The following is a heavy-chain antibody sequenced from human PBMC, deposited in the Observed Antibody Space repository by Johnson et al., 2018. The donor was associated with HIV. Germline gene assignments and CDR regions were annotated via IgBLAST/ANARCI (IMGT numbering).Heavy chain of an antibody. CDR3: AQGYYDVSSGSDDAFDI. D-gene: IGHD3-22*01. Sequence: QVQLVESGGGVVQPGRSLRLTCAASGFTFSFYAMHWVRQAPGKGLEWVALILSDGSNKYYADSVTGRFTISIDNSKNTLSMQIHSLRAEDTAVYYCAQGYYDVSSGSDDAFDIWGQGTLVTVSA. V-gene: IGHV3-30-3*01. CDR2: ILSDGSNK. J-gene: IGHJ3*02. CDR1: GFTFSFYA.